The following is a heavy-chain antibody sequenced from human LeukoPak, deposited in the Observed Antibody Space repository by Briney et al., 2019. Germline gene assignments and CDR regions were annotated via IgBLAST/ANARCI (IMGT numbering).Heavy chain of an antibody. CDR3: ASRYCSGGSCYNRYYFDY. CDR2: ITGNGGST. CDR1: GFTFTNYA. V-gene: IGHV3-23*01. Sequence: GGSLRLSCAASGFTFTNYAMSWVRQAPGKGLEWVSAITGNGGSTYYADSVKGRFTISRDNSKNTLYLQMNSLGAEDTAIYYCASRYCSGGSCYNRYYFDYWGQGTLVTVSS. J-gene: IGHJ4*02. D-gene: IGHD2-15*01.